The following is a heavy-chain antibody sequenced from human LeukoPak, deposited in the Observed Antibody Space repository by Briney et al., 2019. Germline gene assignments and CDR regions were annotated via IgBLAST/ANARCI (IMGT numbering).Heavy chain of an antibody. CDR3: AKVASSSWYLYYYYGMDV. Sequence: GASLRLSCAASGFTFSSYAMSWVRQAPGKGLEWVSAISGSGGSTYYADSVKGRFTISRDNSMNTLYLQMNSLRAEDTAVYNCAKVASSSWYLYYYYGMDVWGQGTTVTVSS. V-gene: IGHV3-23*01. CDR2: ISGSGGST. CDR1: GFTFSSYA. J-gene: IGHJ6*02. D-gene: IGHD6-13*01.